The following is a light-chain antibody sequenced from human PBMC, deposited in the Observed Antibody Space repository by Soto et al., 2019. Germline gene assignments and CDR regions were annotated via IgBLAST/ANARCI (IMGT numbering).Light chain of an antibody. Sequence: SALTQPASVSGSPGQSIAISCTGTSSDVGAYNFVSWYQHHPGKAPKLLIYDVTNRPSGVSDRFSASKSGNTASLTISGLQSEDEADYYCSSHTSSRSLVFGTGTKLTVL. CDR3: SSHTSSRSLV. J-gene: IGLJ1*01. V-gene: IGLV2-14*03. CDR1: SSDVGAYNF. CDR2: DVT.